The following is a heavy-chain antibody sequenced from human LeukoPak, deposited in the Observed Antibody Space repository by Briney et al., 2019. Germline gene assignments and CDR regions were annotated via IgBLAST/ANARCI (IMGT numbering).Heavy chain of an antibody. V-gene: IGHV5-51*01. J-gene: IGHJ4*02. CDR2: IYPGDSDT. D-gene: IGHD4-23*01. CDR1: GYSFTSYW. Sequence: GESLKISCKGSGYSFTSYWIGWVRQMPGKGLEWMGIIYPGDSDTRYSPSFQGQVTISADKSISTAYLQWSSLKASDTAMNYCARLDDYGGTFYYFDYWGQGTLVTVSS. CDR3: ARLDDYGGTFYYFDY.